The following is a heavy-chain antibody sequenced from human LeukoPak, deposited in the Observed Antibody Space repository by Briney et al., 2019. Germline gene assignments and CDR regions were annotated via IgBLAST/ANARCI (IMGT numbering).Heavy chain of an antibody. D-gene: IGHD6-13*01. CDR1: GGSISSSNW. CDR3: ARPYWDSSSWYGLGY. CDR2: INHSGST. V-gene: IGHV4-4*02. Sequence: SETLSLTCAVSGGSISSSNWWSWVRQPPGKGLEWIGEINHSGSTNYNPSLKSRVTISVDTSKNQFSLKLSSVTAADTAVYYCARPYWDSSSWYGLGYWGQGTLVTVSS. J-gene: IGHJ4*02.